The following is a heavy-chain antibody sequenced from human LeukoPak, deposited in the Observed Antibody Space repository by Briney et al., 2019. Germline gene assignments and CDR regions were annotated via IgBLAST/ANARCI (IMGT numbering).Heavy chain of an antibody. J-gene: IGHJ4*02. CDR3: GRRPGGAIEY. CDR1: GGSISSNNYY. CDR2: ISYGGTT. V-gene: IGHV4-39*01. D-gene: IGHD3-16*02. Sequence: SETLSLTCTVSGGSISSNNYYWGWIRQPPGKGLEWIGSISYGGTTYYNPSLESRVTISVDTSKNQFSLNLSSVTAADTAVYYCGRRPGGAIEYCGQGTLVTVSS.